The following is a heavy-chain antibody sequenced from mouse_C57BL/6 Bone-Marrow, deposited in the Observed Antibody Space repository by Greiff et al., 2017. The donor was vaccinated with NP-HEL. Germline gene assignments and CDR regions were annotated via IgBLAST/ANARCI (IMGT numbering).Heavy chain of an antibody. D-gene: IGHD2-3*01. J-gene: IGHJ2*01. Sequence: EVQLQQSGPGLVKPSQSLSLTCSVTGYSITSGYYWNWIRQFPGNQLEWMGYISYDGSNNYNPSLKNRISITRDTSKNQFFLKLNSVTTEDTATYYCARANDGYSLDYWGQGTTLTVSS. CDR1: GYSITSGYY. CDR2: ISYDGSN. V-gene: IGHV3-6*01. CDR3: ARANDGYSLDY.